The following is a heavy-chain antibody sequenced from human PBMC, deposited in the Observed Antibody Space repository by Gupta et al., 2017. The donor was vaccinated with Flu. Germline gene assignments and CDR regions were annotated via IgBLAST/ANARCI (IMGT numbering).Heavy chain of an antibody. Sequence: QVLLVQSAAEVKKPGASVKISCAASGYTFTSYDLHWVRQAPGQGLEWMGKIYVGTANTKYSQKFQGRIFITRDTSASTVYMELSSLKFEDTAIYYCARGGRAVNMKTGFDPWGQGTQVTVSS. CDR3: ARGGRAVNMKTGFDP. CDR1: GYTFTSYD. V-gene: IGHV1-3*01. CDR2: IYVGTANT. D-gene: IGHD3-9*01. J-gene: IGHJ5*02.